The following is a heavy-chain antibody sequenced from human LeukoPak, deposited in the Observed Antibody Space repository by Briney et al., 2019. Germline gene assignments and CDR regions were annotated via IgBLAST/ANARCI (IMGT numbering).Heavy chain of an antibody. CDR3: ARGQMRRITIFGVVPKNWFDP. CDR1: GYTFTSYD. J-gene: IGHJ5*02. V-gene: IGHV1-8*01. D-gene: IGHD3-3*01. Sequence: ASVKVSCKASGYTFTSYDINWVRQATGQGLEWMGWMNPNSGNTGYAQKFQGRVTMTRNTSISTAYMELSSLRSEDTAVYYCARGQMRRITIFGVVPKNWFDPWGQGTLVTVS. CDR2: MNPNSGNT.